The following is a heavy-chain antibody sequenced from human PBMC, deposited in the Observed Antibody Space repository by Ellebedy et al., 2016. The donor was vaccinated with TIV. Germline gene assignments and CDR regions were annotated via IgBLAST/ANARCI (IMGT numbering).Heavy chain of an antibody. Sequence: PGGSLRLSCAASGFTFSNYWMSWVRQAPGKGMEWVADIMQDGSEKDYVDSVKSRFTISRDNAKNSLYLQISSLRAEDTDVYYCARDGYYYDSSGFFGMDVWGQGTTVTVSS. J-gene: IGHJ6*02. CDR2: IMQDGSEK. CDR1: GFTFSNYW. CDR3: ARDGYYYDSSGFFGMDV. D-gene: IGHD3-22*01. V-gene: IGHV3-7*03.